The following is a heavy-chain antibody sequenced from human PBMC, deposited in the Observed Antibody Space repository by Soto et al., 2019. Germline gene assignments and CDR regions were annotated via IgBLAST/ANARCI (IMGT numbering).Heavy chain of an antibody. Sequence: ASVKVSCKASGYTFTSYGISWVRQAPGQGLEWMGWISAYNGNTNYAQKLQGRVTMTTDTSTSTAYMELRSLRSDDTAVYYCASETYYDILTGYFSYFDYWGQGTLVTVSS. D-gene: IGHD3-9*01. J-gene: IGHJ4*02. V-gene: IGHV1-18*01. CDR1: GYTFTSYG. CDR3: ASETYYDILTGYFSYFDY. CDR2: ISAYNGNT.